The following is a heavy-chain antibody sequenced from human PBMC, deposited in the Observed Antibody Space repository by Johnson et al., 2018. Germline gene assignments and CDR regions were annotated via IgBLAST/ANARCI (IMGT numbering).Heavy chain of an antibody. Sequence: QVQLVESGGGVVQXGRSXRLXCAASGFTFSSYGMHWVRQAPGKGLEWVAVISYDGSNKYYADSVKGRFTISRDNSKNTLYLQMHSLRAEDKAVYYFAGKTATSYYYYGMDVWGQGPTVTVSS. CDR2: ISYDGSNK. J-gene: IGHJ6*02. CDR3: AGKTATSYYYYGMDV. D-gene: IGHD5-12*01. V-gene: IGHV3-30*03. CDR1: GFTFSSYG.